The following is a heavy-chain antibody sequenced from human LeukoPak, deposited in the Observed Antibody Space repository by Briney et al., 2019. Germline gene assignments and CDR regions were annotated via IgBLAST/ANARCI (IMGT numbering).Heavy chain of an antibody. Sequence: GGSLRLSCAASGFTFSSYAMSWVRQAPGKGLEWVSGINVGGGSTYYADTVKGRFTISRDNSKNTLYLQMNSLRAEDTAVYSCAKDERVVRGPYGMDVWGQGTTVSVSS. D-gene: IGHD3-10*01. CDR1: GFTFSSYA. CDR3: AKDERVVRGPYGMDV. V-gene: IGHV3-23*01. J-gene: IGHJ6*02. CDR2: INVGGGST.